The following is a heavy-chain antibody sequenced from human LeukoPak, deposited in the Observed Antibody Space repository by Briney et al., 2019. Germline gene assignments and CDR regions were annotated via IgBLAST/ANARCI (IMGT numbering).Heavy chain of an antibody. J-gene: IGHJ5*02. CDR2: ISGSGGST. Sequence: PGGSLRLSCAASRFTLNTYAMSWVRQAPGKGLEWVSAISGSGGSTYYADSVKGRFTISRDNSKNTLYLQMNSLRAEDTAVYYCAKEELYYYGSGSPLDWFDPWGQGTLVTVSS. D-gene: IGHD3-10*01. V-gene: IGHV3-23*01. CDR1: RFTLNTYA. CDR3: AKEELYYYGSGSPLDWFDP.